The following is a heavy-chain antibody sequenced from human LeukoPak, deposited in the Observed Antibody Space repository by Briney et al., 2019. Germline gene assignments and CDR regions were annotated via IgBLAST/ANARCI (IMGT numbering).Heavy chain of an antibody. V-gene: IGHV1-69*13. CDR3: ARAGAELRWYPDFDY. J-gene: IGHJ4*02. CDR2: IIPIFGTA. CDR1: GGTFSSYA. Sequence: SVKVSCKASGGTFSSYAISWVRQAPGQGLEWMGGIIPIFGTANYAQKFQGRVTITADESTSTAYMELSSLRSEDTAVYYCARAGAELRWYPDFDYWGQGTLVTVSS. D-gene: IGHD4-23*01.